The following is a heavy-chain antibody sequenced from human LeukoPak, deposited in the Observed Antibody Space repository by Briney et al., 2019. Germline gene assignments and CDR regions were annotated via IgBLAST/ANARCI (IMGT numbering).Heavy chain of an antibody. CDR2: ISGSGGST. CDR1: GFTFSSYA. D-gene: IGHD3-22*01. J-gene: IGHJ4*02. Sequence: PGGSLRLSCAASGFTFSSYAMSWVRQAPGKGLEWVSAISGSGGSTYYADSVKGRFTISRDNSKNTLYLQMNSLRAEDTAVYYCAKDPHYYDSSGYSGYFDYWGQGTLVTVSS. V-gene: IGHV3-23*01. CDR3: AKDPHYYDSSGYSGYFDY.